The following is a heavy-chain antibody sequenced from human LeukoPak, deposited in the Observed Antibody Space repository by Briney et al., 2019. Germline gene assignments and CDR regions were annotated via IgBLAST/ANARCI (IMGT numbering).Heavy chain of an antibody. CDR1: GFTFSSYV. J-gene: IGHJ4*02. D-gene: IGHD6-19*01. Sequence: PGGSLRLSCAVSGFTFSSYVMHWVRQAPGKGLEWVAIISYDGSNEYYADSVKGRFTISRDNSKNTLYLQMNSLRAEDTAVYYCANSRGWYRRYFDYWGQGTLVTVSS. V-gene: IGHV3-30*04. CDR3: ANSRGWYRRYFDY. CDR2: ISYDGSNE.